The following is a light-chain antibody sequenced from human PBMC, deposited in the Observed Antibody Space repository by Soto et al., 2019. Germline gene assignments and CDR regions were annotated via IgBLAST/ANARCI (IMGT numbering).Light chain of an antibody. Sequence: QSALTQPASVSGSPGQSITIPCTGTSSDVGGYDFVSWYQQHPGQAPKLMIYEVIHRPSGVSHRFCGSKSGNTASLTISGLQAEDEAHYYCSSYTSRTSLWLFGGGTKLTVL. CDR3: SSYTSRTSLWL. J-gene: IGLJ2*01. CDR1: SSDVGGYDF. CDR2: EVI. V-gene: IGLV2-14*01.